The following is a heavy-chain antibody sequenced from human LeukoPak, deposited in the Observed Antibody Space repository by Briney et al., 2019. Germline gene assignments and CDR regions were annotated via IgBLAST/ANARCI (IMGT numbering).Heavy chain of an antibody. V-gene: IGHV4-39*01. CDR3: ARHEGSRGSYNDGLEY. CDR1: GGSISSGRHY. J-gene: IGHJ4*02. CDR2: MYYSGST. D-gene: IGHD1-26*01. Sequence: SETLSITCNVSGGSISSGRHYWGWIRQPPGKGLEWIGSMYYSGSTYYNPSLMSRVTLSVDTSKNQFSLKLSSVTAADTAVYYCARHEGSRGSYNDGLEYWGQGTVHTVSS.